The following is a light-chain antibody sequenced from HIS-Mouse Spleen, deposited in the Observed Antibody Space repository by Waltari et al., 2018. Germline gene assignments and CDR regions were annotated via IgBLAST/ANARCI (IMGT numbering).Light chain of an antibody. J-gene: IGLJ1*01. Sequence: QSALTQPRSVSGSPGQSVTIPCTGTSSDVAGYHYVSWYQQHPGKAPKLMIYDVSKRPSGVPDRFSGSKSGNTASLTISGLQAEDEADYYCCSYAGSYTGVFGTGTKVTVL. CDR2: DVS. V-gene: IGLV2-11*01. CDR1: SSDVAGYHY. CDR3: CSYAGSYTGV.